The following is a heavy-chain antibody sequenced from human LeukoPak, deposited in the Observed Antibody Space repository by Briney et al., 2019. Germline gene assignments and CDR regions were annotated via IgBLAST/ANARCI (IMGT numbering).Heavy chain of an antibody. CDR2: INPNNGGT. D-gene: IGHD3-9*01. Sequence: GASVKVSCKASGYTFTGYYIHWVRQAPGQGLEWMGRINPNNGGTNYAQKFQGRVTMTRDMSMSTAYMELSRLRSDDTAVYYCARALLRYFDWLLYGHYGMDVWGQGTTVTVSS. J-gene: IGHJ6*02. V-gene: IGHV1-2*06. CDR1: GYTFTGYY. CDR3: ARALLRYFDWLLYGHYGMDV.